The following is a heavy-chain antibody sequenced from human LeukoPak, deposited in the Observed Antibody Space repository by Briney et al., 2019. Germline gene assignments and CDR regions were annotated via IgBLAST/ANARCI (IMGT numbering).Heavy chain of an antibody. CDR2: ISGSSSYI. CDR1: GFTFSSYS. CDR3: AKSLWARNAFDI. V-gene: IGHV3-21*04. Sequence: GGSLRLSCAASGFTFSSYSMNWVRQAPGKGLEWVSSISGSSSYIYYADSVKGRFTISRDNAKNSLYLQMNSLRAEDTALYYCAKSLWARNAFDIRGEGTKVAVSS. J-gene: IGHJ3*02. D-gene: IGHD3-10*01.